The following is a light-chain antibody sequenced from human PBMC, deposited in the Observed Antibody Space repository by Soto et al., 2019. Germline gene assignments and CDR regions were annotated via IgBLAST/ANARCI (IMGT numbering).Light chain of an antibody. CDR3: SSYTSRDVV. CDR2: EVS. Sequence: QSALTQPPSVSGSPGQSVTISCTGTSSDVGSYNRVSWYQQPPGTAPKLMIYEVSNRPSGVPDRFSGSKSGNTASLTISGLQAEDEAYYYCSSYTSRDVVFGGGTKVTVL. CDR1: SSDVGSYNR. V-gene: IGLV2-18*02. J-gene: IGLJ2*01.